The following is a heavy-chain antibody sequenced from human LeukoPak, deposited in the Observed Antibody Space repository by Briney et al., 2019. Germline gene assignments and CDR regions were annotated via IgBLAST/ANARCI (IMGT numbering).Heavy chain of an antibody. CDR2: INPNSGGT. CDR1: GYTFTGYY. J-gene: IGHJ4*02. CDR3: ARSQDLVGYCSSTSCPNFDY. D-gene: IGHD2-2*01. Sequence: GASVKVSCKASGYTFTGYYMHWVRQAPGQGLEWMGWINPNSGGTDYAQKFQGRVTMTKDTSISTVYMDLRRLRSDDTAVYYCARSQDLVGYCSSTSCPNFDYWGQGTLVTVSS. V-gene: IGHV1-2*02.